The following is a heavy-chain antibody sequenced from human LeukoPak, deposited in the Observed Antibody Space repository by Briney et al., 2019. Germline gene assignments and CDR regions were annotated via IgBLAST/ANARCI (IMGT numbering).Heavy chain of an antibody. V-gene: IGHV1-18*01. J-gene: IGHJ5*02. D-gene: IGHD1/OR15-1a*01. CDR2: ISAYNGNT. Sequence: GASVKVSCKASGYTFTSYGISWVRQAPGQGLEWMGWISAYNGNTNYAQKLQGRVTITADESTSTAYMELSSLGSEDTAVYYCAGTAPFDPWGQGTLVTVSS. CDR3: AGTAPFDP. CDR1: GYTFTSYG.